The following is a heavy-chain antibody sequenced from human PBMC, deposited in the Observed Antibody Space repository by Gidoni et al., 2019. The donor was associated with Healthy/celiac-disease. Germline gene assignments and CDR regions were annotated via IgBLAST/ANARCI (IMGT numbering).Heavy chain of an antibody. V-gene: IGHV4-39*01. CDR3: ARRGIAAAGWGWFDP. D-gene: IGHD6-13*01. CDR1: GGSISSSSYY. Sequence: QLQLQASGPGLVKPSETLSLTCTVSGGSISSSSYYWGAIRQPPGKGLEWIGGIYYSGSTYYNPSLKSRVTISVDTSKNQFYRKLSSVTAADTAVYYCARRGIAAAGWGWFDPWGQGTLVTVSS. CDR2: IYYSGST. J-gene: IGHJ5*02.